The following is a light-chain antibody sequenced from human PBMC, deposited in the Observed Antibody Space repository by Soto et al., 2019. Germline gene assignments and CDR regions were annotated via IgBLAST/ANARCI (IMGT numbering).Light chain of an antibody. CDR2: WAS. Sequence: DIVMTQSPDSLAVSLGERATINCKSSQSVLYSSNNKNYLAWYQQKPGQPPRLLIYWASTRESGVPDRFSSGGSGTDFTLTISSLQAEDVAVYYCQQFYSTPPYTFGQGTKLEIK. CDR1: QSVLYSSNNKNY. V-gene: IGKV4-1*01. CDR3: QQFYSTPPYT. J-gene: IGKJ2*01.